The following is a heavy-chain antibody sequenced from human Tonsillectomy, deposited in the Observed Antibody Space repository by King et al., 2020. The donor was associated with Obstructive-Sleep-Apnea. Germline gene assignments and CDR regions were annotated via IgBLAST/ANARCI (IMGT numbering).Heavy chain of an antibody. Sequence: VQLVESGGGLVQPGRSLRLSCAASGFTFDDYAMHWVRQAPGKGLEGVSGISWNSGSIGYADSVKGRFTISRDNAKNSLYLQMNSLRAEDTALYYCAKDHYGSGSSDYYYGMDVWGHGTTVTVSS. V-gene: IGHV3-9*01. CDR3: AKDHYGSGSSDYYYGMDV. J-gene: IGHJ6*02. CDR1: GFTFDDYA. CDR2: ISWNSGSI. D-gene: IGHD3-10*01.